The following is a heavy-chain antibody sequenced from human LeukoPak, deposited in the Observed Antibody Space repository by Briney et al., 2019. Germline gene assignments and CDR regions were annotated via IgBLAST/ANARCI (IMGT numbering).Heavy chain of an antibody. J-gene: IGHJ4*02. D-gene: IGHD2-15*01. CDR1: GYTFTGYY. V-gene: IGHV1-2*02. CDR3: ARADIIVVAGATPVGSAFEY. Sequence: GASVKVSCKASGYTFTGYYMHWVRQAPGQGLEWMGWINPNSGGTNYAQKFQGRVTMTRDTSISTAYMELSRLRSDDTAVYYCARADIIVVAGATPVGSAFEYWGQGTLITVS. CDR2: INPNSGGT.